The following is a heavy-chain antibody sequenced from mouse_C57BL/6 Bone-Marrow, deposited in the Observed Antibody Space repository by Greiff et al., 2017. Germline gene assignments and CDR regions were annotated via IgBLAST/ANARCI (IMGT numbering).Heavy chain of an antibody. CDR1: GYTFTSYD. J-gene: IGHJ1*03. CDR2: IYPRDGST. Sequence: QVQLKESGPELVKPGASVKLSCKASGYTFTSYDINWVKQRPGQGLEWIGWIYPRDGSTKYNEKFKGKATLTVDTSSSTAYMELHSLTSEDSAVYFCARLRTYWYFDVWGTGTTVTVSS. V-gene: IGHV1-85*01. CDR3: ARLRTYWYFDV.